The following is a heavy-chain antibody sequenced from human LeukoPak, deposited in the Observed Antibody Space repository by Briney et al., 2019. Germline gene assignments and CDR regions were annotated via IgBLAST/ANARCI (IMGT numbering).Heavy chain of an antibody. D-gene: IGHD5-24*01. J-gene: IGHJ5*02. CDR2: ISGFAGSI. CDR1: AFTFSSFA. CDR3: AKEGGLQSLPYTWFDP. Sequence: GGSLRLSCAASAFTFSSFAMSWVRQAPEKGLEWVSSISGFAGSIYYADSVKGRFTISRDNSKNTLYLLMTSLRAEDTALYYCAKEGGLQSLPYTWFDPWGQGTLVTVST. V-gene: IGHV3-23*01.